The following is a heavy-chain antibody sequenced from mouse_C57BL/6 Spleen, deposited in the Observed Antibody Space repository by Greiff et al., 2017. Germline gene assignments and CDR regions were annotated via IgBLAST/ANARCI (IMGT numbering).Heavy chain of an antibody. J-gene: IGHJ2*01. CDR2: IDPSDSYT. V-gene: IGHV1-59*01. Sequence: QVQLQQPGAELVRPGTSVKLSCKASGYTFTSYWMHWVKQRPGQGLEWIGVIDPSDSYTNYNQKFRGKATLTVDTSSSTAYMQLSSLTSEDSAVYYCARGGDYSNYVNFDCWGQGTTLTVA. D-gene: IGHD2-5*01. CDR3: ARGGDYSNYVNFDC. CDR1: GYTFTSYW.